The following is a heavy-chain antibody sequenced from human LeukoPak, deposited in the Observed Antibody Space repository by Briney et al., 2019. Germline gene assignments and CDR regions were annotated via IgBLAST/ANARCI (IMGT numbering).Heavy chain of an antibody. J-gene: IGHJ5*02. V-gene: IGHV4-30-4*08. CDR1: GGSISSGDYY. D-gene: IGHD3-10*01. CDR2: IYYSGST. Sequence: PSETLSLTCTVSGGSISSGDYYWSWIRQPPGKGLEWIGYIYYSGSTYYNPSLKSRVTISVDTSKNQFSLKLSSVTAADTAVYYCARSYYYGSGSSSNWFDPWGQGTLVTVSS. CDR3: ARSYYYGSGSSSNWFDP.